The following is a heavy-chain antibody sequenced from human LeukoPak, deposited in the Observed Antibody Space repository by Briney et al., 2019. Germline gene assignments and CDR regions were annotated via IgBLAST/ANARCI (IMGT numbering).Heavy chain of an antibody. J-gene: IGHJ6*03. D-gene: IGHD4-11*01. V-gene: IGHV1-69*13. CDR2: IIPIFGTA. CDR3: ATKRMYSNFDYYYYYMDV. Sequence: SVKVSCKASGGTFSSYAISWVRQAPGHGREWMGGIIPIFGTANYAQKFQGRVTITADESTSTAYMELSSLSSEDTAVYYYATKRMYSNFDYYYYYMDVWGKGTTVTVSS. CDR1: GGTFSSYA.